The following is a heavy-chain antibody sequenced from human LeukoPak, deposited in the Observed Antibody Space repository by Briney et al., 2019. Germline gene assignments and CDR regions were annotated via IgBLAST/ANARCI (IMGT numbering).Heavy chain of an antibody. CDR3: ARDALDYGDYDDAYYYYGMDV. CDR2: ISSSSRTI. CDR1: GFTFSSYS. Sequence: GGSLRLSGAASGFTFSSYSMNWVRQAPGKGLEWVSYISSSSRTIYYADSVKGRFTISRDNAKNSLYLQMNSLRDEDTAVYYCARDALDYGDYDDAYYYYGMDVWGQGTTVTVSS. D-gene: IGHD4-17*01. J-gene: IGHJ6*02. V-gene: IGHV3-48*02.